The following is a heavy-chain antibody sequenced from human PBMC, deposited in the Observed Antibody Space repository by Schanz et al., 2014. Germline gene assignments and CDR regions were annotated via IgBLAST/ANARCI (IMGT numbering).Heavy chain of an antibody. J-gene: IGHJ4*02. CDR2: INPSGGST. CDR1: GYTFTSDS. Sequence: QVQLVQSGAEVKKPGASVKVSCKASGYTFTSDSMHWVRQAPGQGLEWMGMINPSGGSTTYAQKFKGRVHMTRDTSTSTVYMELSSLRSEDTAVYYCTRDGVDAAAGGNYWGQGTLVTVSP. V-gene: IGHV1-46*03. D-gene: IGHD6-13*01. CDR3: TRDGVDAAAGGNY.